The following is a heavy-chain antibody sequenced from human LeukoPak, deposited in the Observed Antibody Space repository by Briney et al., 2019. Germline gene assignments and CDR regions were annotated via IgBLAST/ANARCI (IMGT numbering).Heavy chain of an antibody. V-gene: IGHV3-66*01. CDR3: ARDTDYYGSGRRGYFDH. CDR1: GLTISNNF. D-gene: IGHD3-10*01. Sequence: GGSLRLSCAASGLTISNNFMGWVRQAPGKGLEWVSLMYSGGTTYSADSVKGRFTISRDNSKNTLHLQMNSLRVEDTAVYYCARDTDYYGSGRRGYFDHWGQGTPVTVSS. CDR2: MYSGGTT. J-gene: IGHJ1*01.